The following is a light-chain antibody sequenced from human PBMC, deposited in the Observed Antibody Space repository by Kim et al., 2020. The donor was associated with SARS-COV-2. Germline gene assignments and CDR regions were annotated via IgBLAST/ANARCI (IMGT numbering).Light chain of an antibody. V-gene: IGKV3-15*01. CDR3: QQYSNWPPLT. CDR1: QSISSN. J-gene: IGKJ4*01. CDR2: GAS. Sequence: EIVMTQSPGTLSVSPGERATLSCRASQSISSNLAWYQQRPGQAPRLLIYGASSRATGIPARFSGSGSGTEFTLTISGLQSEDFAVYYCQQYSNWPPLTFGGGTKVDIK.